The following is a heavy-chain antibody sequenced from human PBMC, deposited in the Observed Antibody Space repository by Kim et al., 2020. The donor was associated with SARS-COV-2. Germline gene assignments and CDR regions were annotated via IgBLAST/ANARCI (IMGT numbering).Heavy chain of an antibody. CDR3: AKSTIYSDTTTYLPDS. D-gene: IGHD3-22*01. Sequence: DSVKGRFTISRDNDKNSLFLQMNSLRAEDTAVYYCAKSTIYSDTTTYLPDSWGQGTLVTVSS. V-gene: IGHV3-21*01. J-gene: IGHJ4*02.